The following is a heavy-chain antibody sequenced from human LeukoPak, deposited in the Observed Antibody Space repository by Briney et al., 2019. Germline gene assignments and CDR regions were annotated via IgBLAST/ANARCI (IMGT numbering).Heavy chain of an antibody. D-gene: IGHD2-2*01. CDR1: GGSISSGGYY. J-gene: IGHJ1*01. Sequence: SETLSLTCTVSGGSISSGGYYWSWIRQSPGKGLEWIGYIYHTETTYYSPSLKSRVIISVDRSKNQFSLKLNSVTAADTAVYYCARMGVEAAMGYFQHWGQGTLVTVSS. CDR2: IYHTETT. CDR3: ARMGVEAAMGYFQH. V-gene: IGHV4-30-2*06.